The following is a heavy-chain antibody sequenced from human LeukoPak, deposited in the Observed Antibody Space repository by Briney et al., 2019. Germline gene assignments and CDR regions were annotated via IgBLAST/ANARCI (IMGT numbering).Heavy chain of an antibody. CDR2: IYHTGAT. J-gene: IGHJ4*02. CDR3: AKYGKSGWSIDN. CDR1: GGSIGGDY. Sequence: SETLSLTCTVSGGSIGGDYWTWIRQPPGKGLQYIGYIYHTGATNYNPSLKSRVTTSVDTSKNQFSLKLNSVTAADTAVYFCAKYGKSGWSIDNWGQGTLVTVSS. V-gene: IGHV4-59*08. D-gene: IGHD6-19*01.